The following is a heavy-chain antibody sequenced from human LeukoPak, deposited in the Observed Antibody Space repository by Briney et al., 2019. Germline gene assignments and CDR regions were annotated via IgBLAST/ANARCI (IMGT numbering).Heavy chain of an antibody. CDR2: IYYSGST. Sequence: ASETLSLTCTVSGVSISGNYWSWIRQPPGKGLEWIGYIYYSGSTNYNPSLKSRVTISVDTSKNQLSLKLSSVTAADTAVYYCARVDTAMVGGFDYWGQGTLVTVSS. V-gene: IGHV4-59*01. CDR1: GVSISGNY. J-gene: IGHJ4*02. D-gene: IGHD5-18*01. CDR3: ARVDTAMVGGFDY.